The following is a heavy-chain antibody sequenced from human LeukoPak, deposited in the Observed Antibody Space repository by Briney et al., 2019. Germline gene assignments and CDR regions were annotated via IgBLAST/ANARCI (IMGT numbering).Heavy chain of an antibody. J-gene: IGHJ4*02. CDR2: IIPIFGTA. Sequence: SVKVSCKASGGTFSSYAISWVRQAPGRGLEWMGGIIPIFGTANYAQKFQGRVTITTDESTSTAYMELSSLRSEDTAVYYCARDFVGSGWPFDYWGQGTLVTVSS. CDR1: GGTFSSYA. D-gene: IGHD6-19*01. CDR3: ARDFVGSGWPFDY. V-gene: IGHV1-69*05.